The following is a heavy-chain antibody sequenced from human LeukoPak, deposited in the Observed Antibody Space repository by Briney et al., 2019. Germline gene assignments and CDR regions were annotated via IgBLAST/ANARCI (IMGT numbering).Heavy chain of an antibody. CDR2: IYYSGSN. CDR1: GGSISSYY. J-gene: IGHJ6*03. Sequence: PSETLSLTCTVSGGSISSYYWSWIRQPPGEGLEWIGYIYYSGSNNYNPSLKSRVTISVDTSKNQFSLKLSSVTAADTAVYYCARSVEGYCRGGSCYSYSYYMDVWGKGTTVTVSS. D-gene: IGHD2-15*01. CDR3: ARSVEGYCRGGSCYSYSYYMDV. V-gene: IGHV4-59*01.